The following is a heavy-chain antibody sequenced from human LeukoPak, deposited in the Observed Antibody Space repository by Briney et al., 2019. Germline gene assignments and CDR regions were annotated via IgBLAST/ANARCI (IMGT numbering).Heavy chain of an antibody. CDR3: ARDPVVAATSMQFDWYFDL. V-gene: IGHV1-8*03. Sequence: ASVKVSCKASGYTFTSYDINWVRQASGQGLEWMGWMNPNSGNTGYAQKFQGRVTITRNTSISTAYMELSSLRSEDTAVYYCARDPVVAATSMQFDWYFDLWGRGTLVTVSS. CDR1: GYTFTSYD. D-gene: IGHD2-15*01. CDR2: MNPNSGNT. J-gene: IGHJ2*01.